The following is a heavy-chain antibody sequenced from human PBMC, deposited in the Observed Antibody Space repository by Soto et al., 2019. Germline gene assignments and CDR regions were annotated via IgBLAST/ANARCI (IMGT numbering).Heavy chain of an antibody. CDR2: ISISGGST. V-gene: IGHV3-23*01. Sequence: EVQLLESGGGLVQPGGALRLSCAASGFTFSSYAMSWVRQAPGRGLEWVSSISISGGSTYYADSVKGRFTISRDNSNNTLYLQMNSLRAEDTAVYYCSLSDRYYGMDVWGLGTTVTVSS. CDR3: SLSDRYYGMDV. J-gene: IGHJ6*02. CDR1: GFTFSSYA.